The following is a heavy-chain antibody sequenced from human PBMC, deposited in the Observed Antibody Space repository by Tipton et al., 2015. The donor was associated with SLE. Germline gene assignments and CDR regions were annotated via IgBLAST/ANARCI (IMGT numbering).Heavy chain of an antibody. D-gene: IGHD3/OR15-3a*01. J-gene: IGHJ6*03. CDR2: INHSGDT. V-gene: IGHV4-34*01. CDR1: GGSFSGYY. CDR3: ARAPGLDRDYYYYYYMDV. Sequence: LRLSCAVYGGSFSGYYWSWIRQPPGKGLEWIGEINHSGDTNYNPSLRSRVTISVDTSKNQFSLKLSSVTAADTAVYYCARAPGLDRDYYYYYYMDVWGKGTTVTVSS.